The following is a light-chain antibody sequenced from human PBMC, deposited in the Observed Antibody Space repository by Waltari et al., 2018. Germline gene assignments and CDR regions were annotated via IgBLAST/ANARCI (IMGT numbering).Light chain of an antibody. Sequence: QSALSQPASVSGSPGQSIPIPCTGTNSDVGTYNLVSWYQHHPGKAPKLMIYEASQRPSGVSNRFSGSKSGNTASLTISGLQADDEADYYCCSYAGGTSVVFGGGTKLTVL. V-gene: IGLV2-23*01. CDR1: NSDVGTYNL. CDR2: EAS. J-gene: IGLJ2*01. CDR3: CSYAGGTSVV.